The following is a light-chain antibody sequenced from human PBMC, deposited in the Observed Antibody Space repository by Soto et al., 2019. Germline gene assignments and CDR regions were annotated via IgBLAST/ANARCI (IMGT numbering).Light chain of an antibody. V-gene: IGKV2-28*01. CDR3: MQPLQTPWT. CDR1: QSLLHSDGYNY. J-gene: IGKJ1*01. CDR2: LGS. Sequence: DIVMTQSPLSLPVTPGEPASISCRSSQSLLHSDGYNYFDWYLQRPGQSPQLLIYLGSNRASGVPDRFSGSGSGTDFTLKISRVEAEDVGVYYCMQPLQTPWTFGQVTKVELK.